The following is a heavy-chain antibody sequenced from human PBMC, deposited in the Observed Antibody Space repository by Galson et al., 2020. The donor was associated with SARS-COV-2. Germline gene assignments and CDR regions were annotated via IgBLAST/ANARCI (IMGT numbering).Heavy chain of an antibody. Sequence: GESLKISCAASGFTFSSYSMNWVRQAPGKGLEWVANIKQDGSEKYYVDSVKGRFTISRDNAKNSLYLQMNSLRAEDTAVYYCARAEVGIAVAGLDAFDIWGQGTMVTVSS. J-gene: IGHJ3*02. V-gene: IGHV3-7*01. CDR3: ARAEVGIAVAGLDAFDI. D-gene: IGHD6-19*01. CDR1: GFTFSSYS. CDR2: IKQDGSEK.